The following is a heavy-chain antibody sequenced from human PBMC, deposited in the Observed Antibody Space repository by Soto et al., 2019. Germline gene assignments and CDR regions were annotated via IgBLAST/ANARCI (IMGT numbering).Heavy chain of an antibody. V-gene: IGHV4-59*08. CDR1: GGSISSYY. Sequence: SETLSLTCTVSGGSISSYYWSWIRQPPGKGLEWIGYIYYSGSTNYNPSLKSRVTISVDTSKNQFSLKLSSVTAADTAVYYCASISRSAGSDYWGQGTLVTVSS. CDR3: ASISRSAGSDY. CDR2: IYYSGST. J-gene: IGHJ4*02. D-gene: IGHD1-26*01.